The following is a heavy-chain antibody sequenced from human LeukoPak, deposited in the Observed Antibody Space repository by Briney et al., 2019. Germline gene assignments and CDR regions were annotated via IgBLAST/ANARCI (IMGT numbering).Heavy chain of an antibody. J-gene: IGHJ5*02. Sequence: KPSETLSLTCIVSGGSISSYYWSWIRQPAGKGLEWIGRIYTRGSTNYNPSLKRRVTTSADTTKNQSSLQLSSVTAARTAVYFCARHYDFWSGYSNWFDPWGQGTLVTVSS. V-gene: IGHV4-4*07. CDR2: IYTRGST. D-gene: IGHD3-3*01. CDR3: ARHYDFWSGYSNWFDP. CDR1: GGSISSYY.